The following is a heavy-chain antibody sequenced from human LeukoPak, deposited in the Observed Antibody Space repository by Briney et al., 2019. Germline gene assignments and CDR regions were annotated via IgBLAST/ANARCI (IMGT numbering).Heavy chain of an antibody. CDR3: ARAYYYGSGVDY. D-gene: IGHD3-10*01. CDR1: GYTFANYD. Sequence: ASVRVSCKASGYTFANYDINWVRQATGQGLEWMGWMNPNSGNTGYAQKFQGRVTMTRNTSISTAYMELSSLRSEDTAVYYCARAYYYGSGVDYWGQGTLVTVSS. CDR2: MNPNSGNT. J-gene: IGHJ4*02. V-gene: IGHV1-8*01.